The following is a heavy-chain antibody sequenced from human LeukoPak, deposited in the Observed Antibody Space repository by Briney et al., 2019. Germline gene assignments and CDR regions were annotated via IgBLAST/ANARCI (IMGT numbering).Heavy chain of an antibody. V-gene: IGHV3-21*01. D-gene: IGHD1-1*01. CDR3: AVQRVHHGFDI. CDR2: ISSSSTYV. J-gene: IGHJ3*02. CDR1: GFTFNICT. Sequence: GGSLRLSCAASGFTFNICTMNWVRQAPGKGLEWVSSISSSSTYVYHADSLKGRFTISRDNGKHSLYLQMNSLRAEDTAVYYCAVQRVHHGFDIWGQGTMVTVSS.